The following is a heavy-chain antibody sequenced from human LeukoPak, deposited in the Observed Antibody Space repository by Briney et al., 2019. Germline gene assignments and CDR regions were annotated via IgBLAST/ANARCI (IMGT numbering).Heavy chain of an antibody. CDR1: GGSISSSSYY. D-gene: IGHD3-16*01. J-gene: IGHJ4*02. Sequence: SETLSLTCTVSGGSISSSSYYWGWIRQPPGKGLEWIGSIYYSGSTYYNPSLKSRVTVSVDTSKNQFSLKLSSVTAADTAVYYCARHGPRRGRHFDYWGQGTLVTVSS. CDR2: IYYSGST. CDR3: ARHGPRRGRHFDY. V-gene: IGHV4-39*01.